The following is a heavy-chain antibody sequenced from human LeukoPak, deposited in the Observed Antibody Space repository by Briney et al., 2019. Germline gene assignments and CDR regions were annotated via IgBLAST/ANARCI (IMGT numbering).Heavy chain of an antibody. D-gene: IGHD1-26*01. Sequence: PGGSLRLSCAASGFTFSSYSMNWVRQAPGKGLEWVSYISSSSSTIYYADSVKGRFTISRDNSKNTLYLQMNSLRAEDTAVYYCARDLGWELPKTSYYFDYWGQGTLVTVSS. V-gene: IGHV3-48*01. CDR1: GFTFSSYS. J-gene: IGHJ4*02. CDR2: ISSSSSTI. CDR3: ARDLGWELPKTSYYFDY.